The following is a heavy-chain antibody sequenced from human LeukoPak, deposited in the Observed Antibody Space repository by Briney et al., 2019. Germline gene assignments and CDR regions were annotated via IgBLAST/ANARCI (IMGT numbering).Heavy chain of an antibody. V-gene: IGHV3-11*01. Sequence: GGSLRLSCAASGFTFSDYYMSWIRQAPGKGLEWVSYISSSGTTIYYADSVRGRFTISRDNAKNSLYLQMNSLGAEDTAVYFCARESPHCGGGSCYSAKFDYWGQGTLVTVSS. CDR3: ARESPHCGGGSCYSAKFDY. CDR1: GFTFSDYY. J-gene: IGHJ4*02. D-gene: IGHD2-15*01. CDR2: ISSSGTTI.